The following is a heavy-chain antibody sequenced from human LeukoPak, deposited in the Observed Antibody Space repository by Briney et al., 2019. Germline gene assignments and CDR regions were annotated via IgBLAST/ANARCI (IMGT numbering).Heavy chain of an antibody. CDR3: AKDRKVLRFLEWSPDY. Sequence: GGSLRLSCAASGFTFSSYWMSWVRQAPGKGLEWVAFIRYDGSNKYYADSVKGRFTISRDNSKNTLYLQMNSLRAEDTAVYYCAKDRKVLRFLEWSPDYWGQGTLVTVSS. D-gene: IGHD3-3*01. CDR2: IRYDGSNK. J-gene: IGHJ4*02. CDR1: GFTFSSYW. V-gene: IGHV3-30*02.